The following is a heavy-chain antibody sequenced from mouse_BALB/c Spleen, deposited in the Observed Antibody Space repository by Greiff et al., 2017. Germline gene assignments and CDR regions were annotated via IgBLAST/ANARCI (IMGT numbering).Heavy chain of an antibody. CDR2: IDPENGDT. Sequence: VQLQQSGAELVGSGASVKLSCTASGFNIKDYYMHWVKQRPEQGLEWIGWIDPENGDTEYAPKFQGKATMTADTSSNTAYLQLSSLTSEDTAVYYCSAYYRYGFAYWGQGTLVTVSA. J-gene: IGHJ3*01. CDR1: GFNIKDYY. D-gene: IGHD2-14*01. V-gene: IGHV14-4*02. CDR3: SAYYRYGFAY.